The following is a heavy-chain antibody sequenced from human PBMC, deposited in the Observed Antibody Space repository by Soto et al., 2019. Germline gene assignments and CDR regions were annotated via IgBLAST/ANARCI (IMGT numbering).Heavy chain of an antibody. CDR1: GFTSNDFG. Sequence: EVPLLESGGDLVQSGGSLRLSCEASGFTSNDFGMSWVRETPGKGLEWVSTLNHDGRNTHYAASVEGRFTISRDNSKNTLYLQTASPRAEDTVINCCAKNAANEESLFDYWGRGTLVSVPS. D-gene: IGHD2-2*01. J-gene: IGHJ4*02. CDR2: LNHDGRNT. CDR3: AKNAANEESLFDY. V-gene: IGHV3-23*01.